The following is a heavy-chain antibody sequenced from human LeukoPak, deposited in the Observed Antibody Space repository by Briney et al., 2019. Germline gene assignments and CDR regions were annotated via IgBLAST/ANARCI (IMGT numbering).Heavy chain of an antibody. J-gene: IGHJ5*02. D-gene: IGHD3-22*01. CDR3: AKGVGYYYDSSGYYL. Sequence: PGGSLRLSCAASGFTFSSYAMSWVRQAPGKGLEWVSAISGSGGSTYYADSVKGRFTISRDNSKNTLHLQMNSLRAEDTAVYYCAKGVGYYYDSSGYYLWGQGTLVTVSS. CDR2: ISGSGGST. CDR1: GFTFSSYA. V-gene: IGHV3-23*01.